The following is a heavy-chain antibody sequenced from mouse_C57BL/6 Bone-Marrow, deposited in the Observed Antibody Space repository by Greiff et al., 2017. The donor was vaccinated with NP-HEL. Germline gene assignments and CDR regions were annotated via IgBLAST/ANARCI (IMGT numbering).Heavy chain of an antibody. CDR3: TISTMITYFDY. J-gene: IGHJ2*01. Sequence: EVMLVESGGGLVQPGGSMKLSCVASGFTFSNYWMNWVRQSPEKGLEWVAQIRLKSDNYATHYAESVKGRFTISRDDSKSSVYLQMNNLRAEDTGIYYCTISTMITYFDYWGQGTTLTVSS. CDR1: GFTFSNYW. CDR2: IRLKSDNYAT. V-gene: IGHV6-3*01. D-gene: IGHD2-4*01.